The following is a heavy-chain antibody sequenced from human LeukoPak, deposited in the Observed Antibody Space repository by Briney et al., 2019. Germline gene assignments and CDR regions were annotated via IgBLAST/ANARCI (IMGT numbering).Heavy chain of an antibody. CDR3: ARKMATASYYYYGMDV. V-gene: IGHV1-69*13. D-gene: IGHD5-24*01. Sequence: SVKVSCKASGGTFSSYAISWVRQAPGQGLEWMGGIIPIFGTANYAQKFQGRVTITADESTSTAYMELSSLRSDDTAVYYCARKMATASYYYYGMDVWGQGTTVTVSS. CDR1: GGTFSSYA. CDR2: IIPIFGTA. J-gene: IGHJ6*02.